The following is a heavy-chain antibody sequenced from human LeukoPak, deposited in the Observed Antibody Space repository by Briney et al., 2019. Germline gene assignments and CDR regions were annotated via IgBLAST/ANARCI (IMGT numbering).Heavy chain of an antibody. Sequence: SETLSLTCTVSGGSISSSSYYWGWIRQPPGKGLEWIGSIYYSGSTYHNPSLKSRVTISVDTSKNQFSLKLSSVTVADTAVYYCARAPYYYYYMDVWGKGTTVTVSS. CDR2: IYYSGST. J-gene: IGHJ6*03. CDR1: GGSISSSSYY. CDR3: ARAPYYYYYMDV. V-gene: IGHV4-39*01.